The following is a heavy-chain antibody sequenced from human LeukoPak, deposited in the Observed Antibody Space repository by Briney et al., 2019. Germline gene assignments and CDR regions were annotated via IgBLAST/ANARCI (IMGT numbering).Heavy chain of an antibody. J-gene: IGHJ3*02. Sequence: PSETLSLTCTVSGGSISSYYWSWIRQPPGKGLEWIGNIYYSGSTNSNPSLKTRVTISVDTSKDQFSLKLSSVTAADTAVYYCARSGSYDSSGYYYHAFDIWGQGTMVTVSS. D-gene: IGHD3-22*01. CDR2: IYYSGST. CDR1: GGSISSYY. CDR3: ARSGSYDSSGYYYHAFDI. V-gene: IGHV4-59*01.